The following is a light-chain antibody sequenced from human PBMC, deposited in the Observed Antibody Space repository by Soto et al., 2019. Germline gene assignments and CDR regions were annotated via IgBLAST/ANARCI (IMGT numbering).Light chain of an antibody. CDR3: QQYAGAPLT. V-gene: IGKV3-20*01. CDR1: QTLSINS. Sequence: EIVLTQSPDTLSLSPGERATLFCRASQTLSINSLAWYQQKPGQAPRLLIYAASTRHTGIPDRFNGSGSGTDFALTINRLEPEDFAVYCCQQYAGAPLTFGPGTKVDVK. CDR2: AAS. J-gene: IGKJ3*01.